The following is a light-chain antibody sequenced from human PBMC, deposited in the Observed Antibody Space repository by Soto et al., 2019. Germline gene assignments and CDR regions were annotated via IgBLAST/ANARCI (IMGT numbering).Light chain of an antibody. CDR3: QQYGSSPLT. V-gene: IGKV3-20*01. CDR2: DAS. J-gene: IGKJ4*01. CDR1: QSVSNNY. Sequence: EIVLTQSPGMLSLSPGKRATLSCRASQSVSNNYLAWYQRKPGQTPRLPIHDASTRATGIPDRFVGSGSGTDFTLTISRLEPEDFAVYYCQQYGSSPLTFGGGTTVEIE.